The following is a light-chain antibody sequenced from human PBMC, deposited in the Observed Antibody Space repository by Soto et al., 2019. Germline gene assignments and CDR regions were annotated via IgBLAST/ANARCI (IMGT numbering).Light chain of an antibody. CDR2: GAS. V-gene: IGKV3-20*01. CDR1: QSISGNY. CDR3: QHYDSLTIT. J-gene: IGKJ5*01. Sequence: EIALTQSPGTRSLSPGERATLSWGASQSISGNYLALYQQKPGQAPRLGIYGASNRATGIPDRFSGSGSGTDFTLTISRLENEDFAVFYCQHYDSLTITFGQGTRLEIK.